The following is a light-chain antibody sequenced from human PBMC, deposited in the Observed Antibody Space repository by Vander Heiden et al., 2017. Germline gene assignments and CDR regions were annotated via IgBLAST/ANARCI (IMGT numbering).Light chain of an antibody. CDR1: QSLLHGNGYNY. CDR3: MQTLQTPWT. V-gene: IGKV2-28*01. Sequence: DILMTQSPLPLPVTPGEPASISCRSSQSLLHGNGYNYLHWYLQKPGQSPQLLIYLGSLRTCGGPDRFSGSGSGTDFTLKISRVEAEDVGVYYCMQTLQTPWTFGQGTKVEIK. J-gene: IGKJ1*01. CDR2: LGS.